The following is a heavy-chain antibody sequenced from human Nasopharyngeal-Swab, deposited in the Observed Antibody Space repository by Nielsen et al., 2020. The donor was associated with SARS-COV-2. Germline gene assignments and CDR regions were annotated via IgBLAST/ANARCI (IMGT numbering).Heavy chain of an antibody. J-gene: IGHJ3*02. CDR3: AGDGSRDAFDI. CDR1: GFTFSDYY. Sequence: GESLKISWAASGFTFSDYYMSWIRQAPGKGLEWVSYISSSGSTIYYADSVKGRFTISRDNAKNSLYLQMNSLRAEDTAVYYCAGDGSRDAFDIWGQGTMVTVSS. CDR2: ISSSGSTI. D-gene: IGHD5-12*01. V-gene: IGHV3-11*01.